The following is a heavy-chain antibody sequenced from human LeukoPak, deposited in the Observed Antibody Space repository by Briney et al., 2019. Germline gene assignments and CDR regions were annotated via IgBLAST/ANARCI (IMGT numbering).Heavy chain of an antibody. V-gene: IGHV3-30*02. CDR2: IRYDGSNK. CDR1: GFTFSSYG. D-gene: IGHD3-22*01. J-gene: IGHJ4*02. CDR3: ARDSSGYLDY. Sequence: GGSLRLSCAASGFTFSSYGMHWVRQAPGKGLEWVAFIRYDGSNKHYADSVKGRFTISRDNSKNTLYLQMNSLRAEDTAVYYCARDSSGYLDYWGQGTLVTVSS.